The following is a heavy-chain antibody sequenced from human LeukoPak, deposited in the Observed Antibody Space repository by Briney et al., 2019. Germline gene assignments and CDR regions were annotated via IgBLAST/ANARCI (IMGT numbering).Heavy chain of an antibody. CDR3: AREIYCSSTSCYRAYYMDV. J-gene: IGHJ6*03. V-gene: IGHV3-21*01. Sequence: PGGSLRLSCAASGFTFSSYSMNWVRQAPGKGLEWVSSISSSSSYIYYADSVKGRFTISRDNAKSSLYLQMNSLRAEDTAVYYCAREIYCSSTSCYRAYYMDVWGKGTTVTVSS. D-gene: IGHD2-2*02. CDR1: GFTFSSYS. CDR2: ISSSSSYI.